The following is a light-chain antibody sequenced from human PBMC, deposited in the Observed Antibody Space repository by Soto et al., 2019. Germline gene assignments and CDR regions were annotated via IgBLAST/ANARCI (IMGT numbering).Light chain of an antibody. J-gene: IGKJ5*01. V-gene: IGKV1-9*01. CDR2: AAS. CDR3: QLLNNSPIT. Sequence: DIQLTQSPSFLSVSVGDRVTITCRASQAISIYLAWYQQKPGKAPNLLIYAASTLQTAVPSRFSGSGSGTEFTLTISSLQPEDFATYYCQLLNNSPITFGQGTRLEIK. CDR1: QAISIY.